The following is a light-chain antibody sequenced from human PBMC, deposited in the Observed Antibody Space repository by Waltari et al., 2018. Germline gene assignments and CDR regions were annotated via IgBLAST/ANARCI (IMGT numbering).Light chain of an antibody. CDR3: SSYAGSSKGV. V-gene: IGLV2-23*02. J-gene: IGLJ2*01. CDR2: AVS. CDR1: SSDVGNYKR. Sequence: QSALTQPASVSGSPGQSITLPCTGTSSDVGNYKRVSWYQQPPGKAPNRVIYAVSKRPSGVSDRFSGSKSGDMASLTISGLQPEDEAEYFCSSYAGSSKGVFGGGTKVTVL.